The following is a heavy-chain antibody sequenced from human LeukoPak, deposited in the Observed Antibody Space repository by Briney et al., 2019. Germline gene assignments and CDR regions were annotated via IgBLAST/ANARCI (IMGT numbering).Heavy chain of an antibody. J-gene: IGHJ6*03. D-gene: IGHD2-15*01. CDR2: ISYDGTNK. V-gene: IGHV3-30*18. CDR3: VKDQAYCTGGNCYYYFYYLDV. CDR1: RFTFSRYG. Sequence: GGSLRLSCTASRFTFSRYGMHWVRQAPGKGLEWVAVISYDGTNKYYSDSVKGRFTISRDNYKNTVYLQMNSVRAEDTAVYYCVKDQAYCTGGNCYYYFYYLDVWGKGTTVTVSS.